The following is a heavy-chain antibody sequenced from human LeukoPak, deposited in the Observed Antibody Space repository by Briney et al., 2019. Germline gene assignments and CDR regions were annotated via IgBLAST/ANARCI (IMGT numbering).Heavy chain of an antibody. CDR2: IKEDGTET. V-gene: IGHV3-7*03. D-gene: IGHD5-24*01. CDR3: AKEGRSLQTY. Sequence: ETLSLTCTVSGGSISSGGYYWSWVRLAPGKGLEWVANIKEDGTETYYVDSVKGRFTISRDNAKNSLYLQMNSLRVEDTAVYYCAKEGRSLQTYWGQGTLVTVSS. CDR1: GGSISSGGYY. J-gene: IGHJ4*02.